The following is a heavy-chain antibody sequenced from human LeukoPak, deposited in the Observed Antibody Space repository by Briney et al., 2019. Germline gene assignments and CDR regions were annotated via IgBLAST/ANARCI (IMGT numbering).Heavy chain of an antibody. CDR2: ISTSGSYI. CDR1: GLTFSNYN. D-gene: IGHD6-19*01. V-gene: IGHV3-21*01. CDR3: AKDVVGHQWPENY. J-gene: IGHJ4*02. Sequence: GGSLRLSCAASGLTFSNYNMNWVRQAPGKGLEWVSSISTSGSYIYYANSMKGRFTISRDNAKNSLYLQMNSLRAEDTAVYFCAKDVVGHQWPENYWGQGTLVTVSS.